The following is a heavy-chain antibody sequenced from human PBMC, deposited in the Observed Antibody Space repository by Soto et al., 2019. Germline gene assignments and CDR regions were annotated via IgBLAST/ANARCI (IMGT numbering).Heavy chain of an antibody. CDR3: AAAPNLYYFDF. CDR1: GDAISSGARS. J-gene: IGHJ4*02. D-gene: IGHD2-15*01. CDR2: IHHSGTT. V-gene: IGHV4-31*03. Sequence: QVQLQESGPGLVKPSETLSLTCTVAGDAISSGARSWSWIRQPPGRGLEWTGSIHHSGTTYYNPSPISRIPISLATSQNQFSLTLRSVTAADTAVYWCAAAPNLYYFDFWGQGPLVTVSS.